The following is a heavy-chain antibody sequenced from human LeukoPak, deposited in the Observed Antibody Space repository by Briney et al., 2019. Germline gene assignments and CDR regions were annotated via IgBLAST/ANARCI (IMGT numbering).Heavy chain of an antibody. CDR2: INPNSGGT. V-gene: IGHV1-2*02. D-gene: IGHD3-10*01. J-gene: IGHJ4*02. CDR1: GYTFTGYY. Sequence: EASVKVSCKASGYTFTGYYMHWVRQAPGQGLGWMGWINPNSGGTNYAQKFQGRVTMTRDTSISTAYMELSRLRSDDTAVYYCARTAGITMVRGVIRPYYCDYWGQGTLVTVSS. CDR3: ARTAGITMVRGVIRPYYCDY.